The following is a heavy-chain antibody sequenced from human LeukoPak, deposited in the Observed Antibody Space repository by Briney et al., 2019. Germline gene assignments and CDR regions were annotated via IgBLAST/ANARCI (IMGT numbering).Heavy chain of an antibody. V-gene: IGHV1-8*02. CDR2: MNPNSGNT. Sequence: GASVKVSCKASGYTFTGYYMHWVRQAPGQGLEWMGWMNPNSGNTGYAQKFQGRVTMTRNTSISTAYMELSSLRSEDTAVYYCARGVRSARWGVLYYYYMDVWGKGTTVTISS. CDR3: ARGVRSARWGVLYYYYMDV. D-gene: IGHD3-10*01. CDR1: GYTFTGYY. J-gene: IGHJ6*03.